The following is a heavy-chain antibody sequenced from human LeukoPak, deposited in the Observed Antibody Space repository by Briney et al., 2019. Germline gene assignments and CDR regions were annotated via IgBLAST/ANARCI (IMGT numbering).Heavy chain of an antibody. Sequence: SETLSLTCTVSGGSISSSSAYWSWIRQPPGKGLEWIGYIYYSGSTNYNPSLKSRVTISVDTSKNQFSLKLSSVTAADTAVYYCARDQRRAFDIWGQGTMVTVSS. CDR2: IYYSGST. CDR3: ARDQRRAFDI. J-gene: IGHJ3*02. V-gene: IGHV4-61*01. CDR1: GGSISSSSAY.